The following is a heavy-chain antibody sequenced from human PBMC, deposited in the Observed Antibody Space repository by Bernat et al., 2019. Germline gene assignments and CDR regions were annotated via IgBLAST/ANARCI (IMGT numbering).Heavy chain of an antibody. Sequence: QVQLVQSGAEVKKPGSSVKVSCKASGGTFSSYTISWVRQAPGQGLEWMGRIIPNLGIANHAQKFQGRVTITADKSTSTAYMELSSLRSEDTAVYYCARAAFGELVPHFDYWGQGTLVTVSS. CDR2: IIPNLGIA. D-gene: IGHD3-10*01. J-gene: IGHJ4*02. CDR1: GGTFSSYT. V-gene: IGHV1-69*02. CDR3: ARAAFGELVPHFDY.